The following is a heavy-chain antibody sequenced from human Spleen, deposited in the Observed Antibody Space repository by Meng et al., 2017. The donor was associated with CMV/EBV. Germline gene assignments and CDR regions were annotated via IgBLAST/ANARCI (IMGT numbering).Heavy chain of an antibody. Sequence: SETLSLTCTVSGGSISSSSYYWGWIRQPPGKGLEWIGSISYSGSTYYNPSLKSRVTISVDTSKNQFSLKLSSVTAADTAVYYCARDTSAVPAGTYYYYYGMDVWGQGTTVTVSS. CDR3: ARDTSAVPAGTYYYYYGMDV. V-gene: IGHV4-39*07. J-gene: IGHJ6*02. D-gene: IGHD2-2*01. CDR1: GGSISSSSYY. CDR2: ISYSGST.